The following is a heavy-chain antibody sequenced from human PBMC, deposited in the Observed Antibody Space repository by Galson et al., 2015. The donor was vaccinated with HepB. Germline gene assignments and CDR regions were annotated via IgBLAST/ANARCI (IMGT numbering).Heavy chain of an antibody. CDR2: ISYDGSNK. CDR3: ARDRRRLRYGMDV. CDR1: RFTFRSYV. Sequence: SLRLSCAASRFTFRSYVLHWVRQAPGKGLEGVAVISYDGSNKYYADSVKGRFTISRDNSKNTLYLQMNSLRAEDTAVYYCARDRRRLRYGMDVWGQGTTVTVSS. V-gene: IGHV3-30*04. J-gene: IGHJ6*02.